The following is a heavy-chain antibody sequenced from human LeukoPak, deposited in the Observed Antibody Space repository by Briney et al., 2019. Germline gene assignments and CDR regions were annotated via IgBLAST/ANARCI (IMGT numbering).Heavy chain of an antibody. CDR1: GFTFSSYD. Sequence: GGSLRLSCAASGFTFSSYDMHWVRQATGKGLEWVSAIGTAGDTYYPGSVKGRFTISRDNSKNTLYLQMNSLRAEDTAVYYCAKDQGSSTSLYYYMDVWGKGTTVTVSS. D-gene: IGHD2-2*01. V-gene: IGHV3-13*01. CDR3: AKDQGSSTSLYYYMDV. CDR2: IGTAGDT. J-gene: IGHJ6*03.